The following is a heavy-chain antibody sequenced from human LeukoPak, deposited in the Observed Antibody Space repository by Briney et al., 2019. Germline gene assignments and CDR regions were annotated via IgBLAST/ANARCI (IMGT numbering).Heavy chain of an antibody. CDR3: ARDDGGNSDY. CDR2: ISSRSDYI. CDR1: AFSFSSYN. D-gene: IGHD4-23*01. V-gene: IGHV3-21*01. Sequence: GGSLRLSCAASAFSFSSYNMNWVRQAPGKGLEWVSSISSRSDYIYYADSVKGRFTISRDNAKNSLYLQMNSLRAEDTAVYYCARDDGGNSDYWGQGTLVTVSS. J-gene: IGHJ4*02.